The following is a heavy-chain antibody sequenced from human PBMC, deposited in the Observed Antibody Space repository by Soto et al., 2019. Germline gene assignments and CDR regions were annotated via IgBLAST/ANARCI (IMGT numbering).Heavy chain of an antibody. V-gene: IGHV1-3*01. D-gene: IGHD6-6*01. Sequence: VASVKVSCKASGYTFTSYAMHWVRQAPGQRLEWMGWINAGNGNTKYSQKFQGRVTITRDTSASTAYMELSSLRSEDTAVYYCARGIEYSSSAFDYWAREPWSPSPQ. CDR2: INAGNGNT. CDR1: GYTFTSYA. CDR3: ARGIEYSSSAFDY. J-gene: IGHJ4*02.